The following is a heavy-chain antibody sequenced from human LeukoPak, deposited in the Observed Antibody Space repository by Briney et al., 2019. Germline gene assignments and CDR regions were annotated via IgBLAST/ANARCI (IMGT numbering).Heavy chain of an antibody. Sequence: KPGGSLRLSCAASGFTLRSYTMNWVRQAPGKGLEWVSSITVTTTFIYYADSVKGRFTISRDNAKNSLYLQMNTLRVEDTAVYYCARDLPGELGRGVFDIWGQGTMVTVSS. CDR1: GFTLRSYT. D-gene: IGHD1-1*01. CDR2: ITVTTTFI. CDR3: ARDLPGELGRGVFDI. J-gene: IGHJ3*02. V-gene: IGHV3-21*01.